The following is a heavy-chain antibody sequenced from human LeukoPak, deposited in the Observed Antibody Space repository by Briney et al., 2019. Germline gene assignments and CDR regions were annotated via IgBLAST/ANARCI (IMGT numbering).Heavy chain of an antibody. J-gene: IGHJ6*02. Sequence: SVTVSCNASVGSFTYNTISWVRQAPGPGHEWMGRIVPMFNVAEYSQNFLGRLTITSDKSTNTASMELSSLRSEDPAVYFCAGEAPAGYYCGMNVWGQGTTVTVSS. V-gene: IGHV1-69*04. CDR2: IVPMFNVA. D-gene: IGHD6-13*01. CDR1: VGSFTYNT. CDR3: AGEAPAGYYCGMNV.